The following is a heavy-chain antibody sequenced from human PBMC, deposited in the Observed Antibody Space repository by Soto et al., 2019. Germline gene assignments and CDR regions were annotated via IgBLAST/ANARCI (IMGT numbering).Heavy chain of an antibody. Sequence: ASVKVSCKASGYTFTSYAMNWVRQAPGQRLEWLGWINAGNGNTKYAQKFQGRVTITRDTSASTAYMELSSLRSEDTAVYYCASCRSTSPHSYDGMDVWGQGTTVTVSS. J-gene: IGHJ6*02. CDR3: ASCRSTSPHSYDGMDV. V-gene: IGHV1-3*01. D-gene: IGHD2-2*01. CDR2: INAGNGNT. CDR1: GYTFTSYA.